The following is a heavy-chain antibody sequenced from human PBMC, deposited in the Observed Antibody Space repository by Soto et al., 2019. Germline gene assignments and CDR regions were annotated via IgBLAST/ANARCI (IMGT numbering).Heavy chain of an antibody. Sequence: WWSLRLSCPASVFTFSSYAMSWFRQAPGKGLEWVSAISGSGGSTYYADSVKGRFTISRDNSKNTLYLQMNSLRAEDTAVYYCAKAPIPYYDILTGSYFDYWGQGTLVTVSS. CDR2: ISGSGGST. CDR1: VFTFSSYA. CDR3: AKAPIPYYDILTGSYFDY. D-gene: IGHD3-9*01. V-gene: IGHV3-23*01. J-gene: IGHJ4*02.